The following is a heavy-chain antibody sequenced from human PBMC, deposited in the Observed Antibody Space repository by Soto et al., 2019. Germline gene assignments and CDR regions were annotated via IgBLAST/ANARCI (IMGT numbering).Heavy chain of an antibody. J-gene: IGHJ4*02. CDR3: ESGGTPLDY. V-gene: IGHV1-18*01. D-gene: IGHD3-16*01. CDR2: ISAYNGNT. Sequence: QVQLVQSGAEVKKPGASVKVSCKASGYTFTNFGISWVRQAPGQGLEWMGWISAYNGNTNYAQNFQGRVTMTTDTSASTAYMELRSLRCDDTDVYCCESGGTPLDYWGQGTLVTVSS. CDR1: GYTFTNFG.